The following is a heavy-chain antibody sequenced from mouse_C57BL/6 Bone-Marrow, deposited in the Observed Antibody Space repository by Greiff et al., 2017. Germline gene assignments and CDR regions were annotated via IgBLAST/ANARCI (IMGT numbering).Heavy chain of an antibody. Sequence: VQLQQPGAELVKPGASVKVSCKASGYTFTSYWMHWVKQRPGQGLEWIGRIHPSDNDTNYNQKFKGKATLTVDKSSSTAYMELSSLTCEDSAVYYGAIATTVVHWYFDVWGTGTTVTVSA. V-gene: IGHV1-74*01. CDR3: AIATTVVHWYFDV. J-gene: IGHJ1*03. D-gene: IGHD1-1*01. CDR2: IHPSDNDT. CDR1: GYTFTSYW.